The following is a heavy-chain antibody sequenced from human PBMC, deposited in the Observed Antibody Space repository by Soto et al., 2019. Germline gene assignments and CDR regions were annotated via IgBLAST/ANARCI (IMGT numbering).Heavy chain of an antibody. CDR3: ARDQASSIDY. V-gene: IGHV3-30*03. Sequence: PGGSLRLSCAASGFTFSSYGMHWVRQAPGKGLEWVAVISYDGSNKYYADSVKGRFTISRDNSKNTLYLQMNRPRAEDTAVYYCARDQASSIDYCGQVTLVTVSS. CDR2: ISYDGSNK. J-gene: IGHJ4*02. CDR1: GFTFSSYG. D-gene: IGHD6-13*01.